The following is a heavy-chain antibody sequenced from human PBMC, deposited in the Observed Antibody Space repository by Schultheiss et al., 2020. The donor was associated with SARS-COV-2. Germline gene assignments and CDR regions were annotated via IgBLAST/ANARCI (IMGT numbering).Heavy chain of an antibody. V-gene: IGHV3-48*02. CDR3: ARGGGSGTKYYYGMDV. CDR1: GFTFSSYE. D-gene: IGHD3-10*01. CDR2: ISSSSSTI. J-gene: IGHJ6*02. Sequence: GGSLRLSCAASGFTFSSYEMNWVRQAPGKGLEWVSYISSSSSTIYYADSVKGRFTISRDNAKNSLYLQMNSLRDEDTAVYYCARGGGSGTKYYYGMDVWGQGTTVTVSS.